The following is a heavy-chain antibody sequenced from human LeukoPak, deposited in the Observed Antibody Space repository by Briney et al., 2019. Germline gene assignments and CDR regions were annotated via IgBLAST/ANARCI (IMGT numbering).Heavy chain of an antibody. D-gene: IGHD2-8*01. CDR3: AKGHTYGMI. V-gene: IGHV3-11*01. Sequence: GGSLRLSCAASGFTFSDYYMSWIRQTPGKGLEWVSYISSSGTTMEYAKSVKGRLTISRDNAKDSLYLQMNSLEAGDTAVYYCAKGHTYGMIWGQGTLVSVSS. CDR1: GFTFSDYY. CDR2: ISSSGTTM. J-gene: IGHJ4*02.